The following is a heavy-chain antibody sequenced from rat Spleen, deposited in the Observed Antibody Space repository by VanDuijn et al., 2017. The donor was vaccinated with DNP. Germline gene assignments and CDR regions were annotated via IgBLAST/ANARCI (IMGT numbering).Heavy chain of an antibody. Sequence: EVQLVESGGGLLQPGRSLRLSCAASGFTFSSYDMAWVRQAPSTGLEWVATIIYDGSHTFYRDSVQGRFTISRDNAKTTLYLQMDSLRSDDTATYYCVTRGMYGGYDHWGQGVMVTVSS. CDR2: IIYDGSHT. J-gene: IGHJ2*01. D-gene: IGHD1-11*01. CDR3: VTRGMYGGYDH. CDR1: GFTFSSYD. V-gene: IGHV5-29*01.